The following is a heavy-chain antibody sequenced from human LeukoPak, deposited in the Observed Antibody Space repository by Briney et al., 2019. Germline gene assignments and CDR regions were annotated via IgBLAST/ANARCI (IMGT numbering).Heavy chain of an antibody. CDR3: TTGLELLWFGELLFDAFDI. CDR2: IKSKTDGGTT. CDR1: GFTFSNAW. V-gene: IGHV3-15*01. Sequence: PGGSLRLSCAASGFTFSNAWMSWVRQAPGKRLERVVRIKSKTDGGTTDYAAPVKGRFTISRADSKNTLYLQMNSLKTEDTAVYYCTTGLELLWFGELLFDAFDIWGQGTMVTVSS. D-gene: IGHD3-10*01. J-gene: IGHJ3*02.